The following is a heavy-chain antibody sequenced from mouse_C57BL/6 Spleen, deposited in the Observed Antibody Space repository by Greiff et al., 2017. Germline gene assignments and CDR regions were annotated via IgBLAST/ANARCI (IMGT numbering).Heavy chain of an antibody. J-gene: IGHJ2*01. V-gene: IGHV5-4*01. CDR1: GFTFSSYA. CDR3: ARDPDGYVFDY. Sequence: EVQRVESGGGLVKPGGSLKLSCAASGFTFSSYAMSWVRQTPEKRLEWVATISDGGSYTYYPDNVKGRFTISRDNAKNNLYLQMSHLKSEDTAMYYCARDPDGYVFDYWGQGTTLTVAS. D-gene: IGHD2-2*01. CDR2: ISDGGSYT.